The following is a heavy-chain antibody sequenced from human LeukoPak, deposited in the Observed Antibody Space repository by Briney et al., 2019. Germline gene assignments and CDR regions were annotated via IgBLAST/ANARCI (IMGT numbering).Heavy chain of an antibody. D-gene: IGHD6-13*01. CDR1: GFTIGNRW. CDR2: IFGDATGA. Sequence: PGGSLRLSCTASGFTIGNRWMHWVRQAPGRGLVWVARIFGDATGASYADSVKGRFSISRDNAKNTLYLQMNSLRAEDTAVYYCAAYSSSWYEYYFDYWGQGTLVTVSS. V-gene: IGHV3-74*01. CDR3: AAYSSSWYEYYFDY. J-gene: IGHJ4*02.